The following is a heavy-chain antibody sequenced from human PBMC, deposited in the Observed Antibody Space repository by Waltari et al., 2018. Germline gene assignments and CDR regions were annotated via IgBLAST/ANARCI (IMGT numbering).Heavy chain of an antibody. D-gene: IGHD1-26*01. CDR2: IYSGGST. CDR3: ARAMVGATNYYYYGMDV. CDR1: GFTVSSNY. J-gene: IGHJ6*02. V-gene: IGHV3-53*01. Sequence: EVQLVESGGGLIQPGGSLRLSCAASGFTVSSNYMSWVRQAPGKGLEWGSVIYSGGSTYYADSVKGRFTISRDNSKNTLYLQMNSLRAEDTAVYYCARAMVGATNYYYYGMDVWGQGTTVTVSS.